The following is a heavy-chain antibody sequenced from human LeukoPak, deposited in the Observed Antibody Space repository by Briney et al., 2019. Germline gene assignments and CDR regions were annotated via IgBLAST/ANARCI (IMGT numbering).Heavy chain of an antibody. CDR1: GYSFTNNW. CDR3: ARRGATIRGAFDI. J-gene: IGHJ3*02. Sequence: GESLKISCKGSGYSFTNNWIGWVRQMPGKGLEWMGIIYPDDSDTRYSPSFQGQVTISADKSISTAYLQWSSLKASDTAMYYCARRGATIRGAFDIWGQGTMVTVSS. D-gene: IGHD5-24*01. V-gene: IGHV5-51*01. CDR2: IYPDDSDT.